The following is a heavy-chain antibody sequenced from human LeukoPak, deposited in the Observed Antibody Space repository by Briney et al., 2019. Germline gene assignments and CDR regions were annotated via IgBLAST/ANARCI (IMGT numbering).Heavy chain of an antibody. J-gene: IGHJ1*01. CDR3: ARGAWYSSSWYEYFQH. CDR2: IYYSGSS. D-gene: IGHD6-13*01. V-gene: IGHV4-59*01. Sequence: SETLSLTCTVSGGSISSYYWSWIRQPPGKGLEWIGYIYYSGSSNYNPSLKSRVTISVDTYKNQVSLKLSSVTAADTAVYYCARGAWYSSSWYEYFQHWGQGTLVTVSS. CDR1: GGSISSYY.